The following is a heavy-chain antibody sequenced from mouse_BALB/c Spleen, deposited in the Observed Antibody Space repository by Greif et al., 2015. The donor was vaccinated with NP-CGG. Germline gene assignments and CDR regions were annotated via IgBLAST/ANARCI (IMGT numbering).Heavy chain of an antibody. Sequence: VQLQQSGAELVKPGASVKLSCTASGFNIKDTYMHWVKQRPEQGLEWIGRIDPANGNTKYDPKFQGKATITADTSSNTAYLQLSSLTSEDTAVYYCARSGITGTGWFAYWGQGTLVTVSA. CDR1: GFNIKDTY. J-gene: IGHJ3*01. D-gene: IGHD4-1*01. V-gene: IGHV14-3*02. CDR2: IDPANGNT. CDR3: ARSGITGTGWFAY.